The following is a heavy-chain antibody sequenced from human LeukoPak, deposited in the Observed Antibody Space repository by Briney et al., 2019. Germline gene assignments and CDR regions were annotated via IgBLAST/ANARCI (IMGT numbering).Heavy chain of an antibody. J-gene: IGHJ4*02. Sequence: SETLALTCSVSGGSVTSYYWNWVRQTPGKGLEWIGYISNSETTDYGPSFKSRVTMSLDTSKNQFSLKLSSVTAADTGVYYCAREANYYGSGSYFEGTFDYWGQGSLVTVSS. CDR1: GGSVTSYY. CDR2: ISNSETT. D-gene: IGHD3-10*01. CDR3: AREANYYGSGSYFEGTFDY. V-gene: IGHV4-59*02.